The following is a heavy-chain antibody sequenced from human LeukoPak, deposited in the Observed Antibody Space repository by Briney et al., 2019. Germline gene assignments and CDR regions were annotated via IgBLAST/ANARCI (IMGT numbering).Heavy chain of an antibody. CDR3: AKGMYSGSYYLFDY. CDR1: GFTFSSYG. D-gene: IGHD1-26*01. V-gene: IGHV3-23*01. Sequence: AGGSLRLSCAASGFTFSSYGMSWVRQAPGKGLEWVSAISGSGGSTYYADSVKGRFTISRDNSKNTLYLQMNSLRAEDTAVYYCAKGMYSGSYYLFDYWGQGTLVTVSS. CDR2: ISGSGGST. J-gene: IGHJ4*02.